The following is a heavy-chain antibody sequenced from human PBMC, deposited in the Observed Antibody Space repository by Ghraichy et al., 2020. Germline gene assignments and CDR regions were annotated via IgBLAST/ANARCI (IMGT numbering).Heavy chain of an antibody. Sequence: GGSLRLSCAASGSTFSEYFMGWIRQAPGEGLEWISYIFNSGTEVFYADSVEGRFTISRDNAKNSLYLQISSLRAEDTGVYYCARALRSSSGLYSGFDLWGQGTLVTVSS. CDR3: ARALRSSSGLYSGFDL. CDR1: GSTFSEYF. D-gene: IGHD3-22*01. CDR2: IFNSGTEV. J-gene: IGHJ4*02. V-gene: IGHV3-11*01.